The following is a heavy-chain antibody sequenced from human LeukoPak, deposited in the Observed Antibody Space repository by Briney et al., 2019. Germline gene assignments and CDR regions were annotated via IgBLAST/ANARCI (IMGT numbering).Heavy chain of an antibody. CDR1: GFTFSNYG. J-gene: IGHJ4*02. D-gene: IGHD3-22*01. CDR2: IWYDGSRK. CDR3: ARDLRIGRTDYYDTRGYYPDY. Sequence: PGGSLRLSCAASGFTFSNYGMHWVRQAPGKGLEWVAVIWYDGSRKYYADSVKGRFSISRDDSKNTLYLHMSSLRAEDTAVYYCARDLRIGRTDYYDTRGYYPDYWGQGTLVTVSS. V-gene: IGHV3-33*08.